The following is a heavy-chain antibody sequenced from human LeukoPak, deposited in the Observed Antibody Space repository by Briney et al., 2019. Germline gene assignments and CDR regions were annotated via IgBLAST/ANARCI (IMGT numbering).Heavy chain of an antibody. D-gene: IGHD4-23*01. Sequence: ASVTVSCKASGYTFTGYYIHWVRQTPAQGFEWMGWINPNSGGTNYAQKFQGRVTMTRDTSISTAYMELSRLRSDDPAVYYCARERLSPGKGFDDWGQGTLVTVSS. J-gene: IGHJ4*02. CDR2: INPNSGGT. CDR1: GYTFTGYY. V-gene: IGHV1-2*02. CDR3: ARERLSPGKGFDD.